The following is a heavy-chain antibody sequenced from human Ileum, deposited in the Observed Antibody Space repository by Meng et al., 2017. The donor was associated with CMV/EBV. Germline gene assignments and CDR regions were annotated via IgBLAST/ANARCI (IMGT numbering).Heavy chain of an antibody. CDR1: GFNVTTNY. CDR3: ARQFTLLWFAGFGP. V-gene: IGHV3-66*02. D-gene: IGHD3-10*01. J-gene: IGHJ5*02. CDR2: IYAGGST. Sequence: GESLKISYTGSGFNVTTNYMSWVRQAPGKGPEWVSVIYAGGSTYLAGSVKGRFTVSRDNSRNTVYLHMTSLGPEDTAVYYCARQFTLLWFAGFGPWGQGTLVTVSS.